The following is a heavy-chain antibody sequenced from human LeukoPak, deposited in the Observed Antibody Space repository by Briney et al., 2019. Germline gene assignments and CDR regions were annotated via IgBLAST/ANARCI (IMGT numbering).Heavy chain of an antibody. CDR1: GGSFSGYY. J-gene: IGHJ5*02. CDR2: IYYSGST. CDR3: ARAWPVFGVAPRFDP. D-gene: IGHD3-3*01. V-gene: IGHV4-30-4*08. Sequence: KPSETLSLTCAVYGGSFSGYYWSWIRQPPGKGLEWIGYIYYSGSTYYNPSLKSRVTISVDTSKNQFSLKLSSVTAADTAVYYCARAWPVFGVAPRFDPWGQGTLVTVSS.